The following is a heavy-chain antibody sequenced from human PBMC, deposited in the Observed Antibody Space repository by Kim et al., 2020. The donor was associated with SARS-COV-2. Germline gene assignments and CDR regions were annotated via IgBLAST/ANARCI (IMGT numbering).Heavy chain of an antibody. D-gene: IGHD3-9*01. CDR3: AKDRGKSPYDILTPDAF. J-gene: IGHJ3*01. V-gene: IGHV3-9*01. CDR2: ISWNSGSI. CDR1: GSTFDDYA. Sequence: GGSLRLSCAASGSTFDDYAMHWVRQAPGKGLEWVSGISWNSGSIGYADSVKGRFTISRDNAKNSLYLQMNSLRAEDTALYYCAKDRGKSPYDILTPDAF.